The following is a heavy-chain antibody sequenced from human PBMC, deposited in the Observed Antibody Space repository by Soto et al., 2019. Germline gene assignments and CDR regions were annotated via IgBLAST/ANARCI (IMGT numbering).Heavy chain of an antibody. V-gene: IGHV4-31*03. CDR1: GGSISSGGYY. Sequence: PSETLSLTCTVSGGSISSGGYYWSWIRQHPGKGLEWIGYIYYSGSTYYNPSLKSRVTISVDTSKNQFSLKLSSVTAADTAVYYCAREDYGKDDWFDPWGQGTLVTVSS. CDR2: IYYSGST. J-gene: IGHJ5*02. D-gene: IGHD4-17*01. CDR3: AREDYGKDDWFDP.